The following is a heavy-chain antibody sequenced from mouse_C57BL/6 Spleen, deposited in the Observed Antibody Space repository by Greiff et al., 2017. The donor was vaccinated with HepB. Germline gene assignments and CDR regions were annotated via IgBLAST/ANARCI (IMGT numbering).Heavy chain of an antibody. D-gene: IGHD1-2*01. V-gene: IGHV5-4*01. Sequence: DVKLVESGGGLVKPGGSLKLSCAASGFTFSSYAMSWVRQTPEKRLEWVATISDGGSYTYYPDNVKGRFTISRDNAKNNLYLQMSHLKSEDTAMYYCARDRYGRYFDVWGTGTTVTVAS. CDR3: ARDRYGRYFDV. CDR1: GFTFSSYA. J-gene: IGHJ1*03. CDR2: ISDGGSYT.